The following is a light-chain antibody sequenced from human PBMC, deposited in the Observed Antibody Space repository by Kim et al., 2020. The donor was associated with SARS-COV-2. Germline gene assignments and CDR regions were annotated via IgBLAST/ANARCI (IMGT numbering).Light chain of an antibody. CDR2: QNN. CDR3: QAWDSSTAV. CDR1: KLGDRY. Sequence: ASPGQTASITCSGDKLGDRYACWYQQKPGQSPVMVIYQNNKRPSWIPERFSGSNSVNAATLTISGTQAVDEADYYCQAWDSSTAVFGGGTQLTVL. V-gene: IGLV3-1*01. J-gene: IGLJ2*01.